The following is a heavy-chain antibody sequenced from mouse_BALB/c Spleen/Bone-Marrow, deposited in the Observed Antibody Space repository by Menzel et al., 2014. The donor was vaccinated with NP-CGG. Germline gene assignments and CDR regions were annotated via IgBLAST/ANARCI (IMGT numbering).Heavy chain of an antibody. CDR2: IYPGDGDT. Sequence: QVQLQQSGPELVKPGASVTISCTASGYAFSSSWMNWVKQRPGQGLEWIGRIYPGDGDTNYNGKFKGKATLTADKSSSTAYMQLSSLTSVDSAVYFCARRRDYDRYFDVWGAGTTVTVSS. J-gene: IGHJ1*01. CDR1: GYAFSSSW. CDR3: ARRRDYDRYFDV. D-gene: IGHD2-4*01. V-gene: IGHV1-82*01.